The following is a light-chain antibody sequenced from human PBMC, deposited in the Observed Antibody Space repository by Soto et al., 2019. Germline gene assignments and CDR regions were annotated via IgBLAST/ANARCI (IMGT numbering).Light chain of an antibody. CDR1: SSNIGAGYD. J-gene: IGLJ2*01. CDR3: QSYDSSLSGVV. CDR2: GNS. Sequence: QSVLTHPPSVSGAPGQRVTISCTGSSSNIGAGYDVHWYQQLPGTAPKLLIYGNSNRPSGVPDRFSGSKSGTSASLAITGLQADDEADYYCQSYDSSLSGVVFGGGTKVTVL. V-gene: IGLV1-40*01.